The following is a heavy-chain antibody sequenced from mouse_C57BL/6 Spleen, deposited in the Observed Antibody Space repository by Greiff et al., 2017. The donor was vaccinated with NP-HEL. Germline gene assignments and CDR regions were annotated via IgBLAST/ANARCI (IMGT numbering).Heavy chain of an antibody. V-gene: IGHV1-64*01. CDR1: GYTFTSYW. D-gene: IGHD2-10*01. Sequence: VQLQQSGAELVKPGASVKLSCKASGYTFTSYWMHWVKQRPGQGLEWIGMIHPNSGSTNYNEKFKSKATLTVDKSSSTAYMQLSILTSEDSAVYYCARSYYGNYLYYYAMDYWGQGTSVTVSS. J-gene: IGHJ4*01. CDR2: IHPNSGST. CDR3: ARSYYGNYLYYYAMDY.